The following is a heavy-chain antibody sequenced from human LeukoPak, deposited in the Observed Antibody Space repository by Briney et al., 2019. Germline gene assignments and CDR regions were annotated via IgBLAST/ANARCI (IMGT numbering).Heavy chain of an antibody. CDR1: GYTFTSYG. D-gene: IGHD6-13*01. V-gene: IGHV1-2*02. CDR3: ARGASPAAAPLDY. Sequence: ASVKVSCKASGYTFTSYGISWVRQAPGQGLEWMGWINPNSGGTNYAQKFQGRVTMTRDTSISTAYMELSRLRSDDTAVYYCARGASPAAAPLDYWGQGTLVTVSS. J-gene: IGHJ4*02. CDR2: INPNSGGT.